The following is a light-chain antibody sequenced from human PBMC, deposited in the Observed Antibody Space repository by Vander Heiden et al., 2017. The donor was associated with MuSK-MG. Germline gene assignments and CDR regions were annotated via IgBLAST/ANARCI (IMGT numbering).Light chain of an antibody. V-gene: IGKV1-8*01. CDR2: AAS. CDR3: QQDYSSPWT. J-gene: IGKJ1*01. CDR1: QAISSY. Sequence: AIRMTQSPSSFSASAGDRVTITCRASQAISSYLAWYQQKPGKAPKFLIYAASTLQSGVPSRFSGSGSGTDFTLTINCLQSEDFATYYCQQDYSSPWTFGQGTKVEVK.